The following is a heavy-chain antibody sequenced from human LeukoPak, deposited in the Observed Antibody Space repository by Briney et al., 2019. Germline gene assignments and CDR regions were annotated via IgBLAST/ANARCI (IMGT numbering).Heavy chain of an antibody. CDR2: IYPRDGST. D-gene: IGHD3-3*01. Sequence: ASVKVSCKASGYTFTSNYIHWVRQAPGQGLEWMGMIYPRDGSTNYAQKFQGRVTITADESTSTAYMELSSLRSEDTAVYYCARTLVRMEWLFTPGWFDPWGQGTLVTVSS. CDR3: ARTLVRMEWLFTPGWFDP. J-gene: IGHJ5*02. V-gene: IGHV1-46*01. CDR1: GYTFTSNY.